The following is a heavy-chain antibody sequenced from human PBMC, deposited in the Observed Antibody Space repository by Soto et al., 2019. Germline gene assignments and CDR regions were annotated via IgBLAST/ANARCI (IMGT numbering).Heavy chain of an antibody. D-gene: IGHD6-13*01. Sequence: QVQLQESGPGLVKASETLSLTCTVSSGSMSTYYWSWIRQPAGKGLEWIGRIYSSGSTLYNPSLKSRVTMSVDTSKNQFSLKLSSVTAADTAVYYCAGGAAADYFDYWGQGTRVTVSS. CDR3: AGGAAADYFDY. V-gene: IGHV4-4*07. CDR2: IYSSGST. J-gene: IGHJ4*02. CDR1: SGSMSTYY.